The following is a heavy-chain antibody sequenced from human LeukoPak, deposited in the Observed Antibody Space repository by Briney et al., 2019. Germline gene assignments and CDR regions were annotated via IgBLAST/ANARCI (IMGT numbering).Heavy chain of an antibody. CDR1: GFTFSSYW. V-gene: IGHV3-7*01. CDR2: IKRDGSEK. J-gene: IGHJ4*02. CDR3: AREWELLYDY. Sequence: GGSLRLSCAASGFTFSSYWMSWVRRAPGKGLEWVANIKRDGSEKYYVDSVKGRFTISRDNAKNSLYLQMNSLRAEDTAAYYCAREWELLYDYWGQGTLVTVSS. D-gene: IGHD1-26*01.